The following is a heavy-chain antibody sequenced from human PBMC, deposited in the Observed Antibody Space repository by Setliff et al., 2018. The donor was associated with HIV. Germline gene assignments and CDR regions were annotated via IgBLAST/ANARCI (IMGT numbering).Heavy chain of an antibody. Sequence: GASVKVSCKASGYTFTSYDINWVRRATGQGLEWMGWMSPNSGNAGYAQKFQGRVTKTRNTSISTAYMELSSLRSEDTAVYYCARGLAVAGKSYYYYYYMDVWGKGTTVTVSS. D-gene: IGHD6-19*01. CDR2: MSPNSGNA. CDR1: GYTFTSYD. J-gene: IGHJ6*03. V-gene: IGHV1-8*01. CDR3: ARGLAVAGKSYYYYYYMDV.